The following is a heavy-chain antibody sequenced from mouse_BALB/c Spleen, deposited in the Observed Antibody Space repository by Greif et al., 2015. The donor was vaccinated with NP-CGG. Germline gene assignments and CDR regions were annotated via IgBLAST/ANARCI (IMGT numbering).Heavy chain of an antibody. CDR2: IRLKSNNYAT. V-gene: IGHV6-6*02. CDR1: GFTFSNYW. CDR3: TRITTGFAY. Sequence: EVQVVESGGGLVQPGGSMKLSCVASGFTFSNYWMNWVRQSPEKGLEWVAEIRLKSNNYATHYAESVKGRFTISRDDSKSSVYLQMNNLRAEDTGIYYCTRITTGFAYWGQGTLVTVSA. D-gene: IGHD1-2*01. J-gene: IGHJ3*01.